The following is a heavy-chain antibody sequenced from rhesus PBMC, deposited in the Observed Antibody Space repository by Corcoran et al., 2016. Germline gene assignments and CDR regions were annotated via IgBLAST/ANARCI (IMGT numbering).Heavy chain of an antibody. V-gene: IGHV4S10*01. CDR3: ARGGMDY. J-gene: IGHJ4*01. D-gene: IGHD1-32*01. Sequence: QVQLQESGPGVVKPSETLSLTCAVSGGSISDNYRWSWIRQPPGKGLEWIGYIYGSSTTTNHNTSLKSRVTISKDTSKNQFSLKLRSVTAADTAVYYCARGGMDYWGQGVLVTVSS. CDR2: IYGSSTTT. CDR1: GGSISDNYR.